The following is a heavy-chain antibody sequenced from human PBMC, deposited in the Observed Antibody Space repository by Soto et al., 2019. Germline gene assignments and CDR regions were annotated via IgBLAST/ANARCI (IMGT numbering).Heavy chain of an antibody. D-gene: IGHD2-2*02. CDR2: INHSGST. J-gene: IGHJ6*03. CDR1: GGSFSGYY. Sequence: SETLSLTCAVYGGSFSGYYWSWIRQPPGKGLEWIGEINHSGSTNYNPSLKSRVTISVDTSKNQFSLKLSSVTAADTAVYYCAREKPSRRYCSSTSCYTLPTNYYYYYMDVWGKGTKVTVSS. CDR3: AREKPSRRYCSSTSCYTLPTNYYYYYMDV. V-gene: IGHV4-34*01.